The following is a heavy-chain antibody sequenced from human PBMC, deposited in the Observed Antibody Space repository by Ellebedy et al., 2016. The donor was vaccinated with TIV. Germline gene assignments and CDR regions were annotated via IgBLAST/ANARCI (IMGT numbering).Heavy chain of an antibody. CDR3: VSRIIATATLRVY. J-gene: IGHJ4*02. Sequence: GESLKISXKGSGYSFTSYWIGWVRQMPGKGLEWMGIIYPGDSDTRYSPSFQGQVTISADKSISTAYLQWSSLKASDTAMYYCVSRIIATATLRVYWGQGTLVTVSS. D-gene: IGHD6-25*01. CDR2: IYPGDSDT. CDR1: GYSFTSYW. V-gene: IGHV5-51*01.